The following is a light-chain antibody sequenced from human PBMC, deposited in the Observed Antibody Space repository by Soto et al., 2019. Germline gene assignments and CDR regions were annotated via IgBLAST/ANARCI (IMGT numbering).Light chain of an antibody. V-gene: IGKV1-33*01. CDR2: DAS. CDR1: QDISNY. J-gene: IGKJ5*01. Sequence: DIQMTQSPSSLSASVGDRVTITCQASQDISNYLNWYQQKPGKAPKLLIYDASNLETGVPSRFSGSGSGTDFTFTISSLQPEDIATYYCQQYDNLPWTFGQGTRLDIK. CDR3: QQYDNLPWT.